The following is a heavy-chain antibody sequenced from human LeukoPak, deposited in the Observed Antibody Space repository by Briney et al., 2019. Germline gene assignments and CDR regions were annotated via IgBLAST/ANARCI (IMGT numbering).Heavy chain of an antibody. V-gene: IGHV3-11*01. CDR3: ARAAYGDYYFDF. CDR2: IKSNGSTI. Sequence: GGSLRLSCAASGFTFSDYYMRWVRQAPGKGLEWLSCIKSNGSTIYYEYSVQGRFTISRDNAKKSLYLHMNSPRADDTAIYYCARAAYGDYYFDFWGQGTLVPVSS. D-gene: IGHD4-17*01. CDR1: GFTFSDYY. J-gene: IGHJ4*02.